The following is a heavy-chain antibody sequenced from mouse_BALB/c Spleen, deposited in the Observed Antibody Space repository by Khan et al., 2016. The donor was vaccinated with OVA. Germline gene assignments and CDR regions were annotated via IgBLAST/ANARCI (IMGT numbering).Heavy chain of an antibody. CDR2: ILPGSGSR. V-gene: IGHV1-9*01. J-gene: IGHJ2*01. CDR3: TRENNGSKDCFDY. CDR1: GYTFSGYW. D-gene: IGHD1-1*01. Sequence: VELVESGAELMKPGASVKISCKATGYTFSGYWLEWVKQRPGHGLEWIGEILPGSGSRNYNEKFKGKATFTADISSKTTYRQHNSLTSKDSAVYYSTRENNGSKDCFDYWGKGTTLTVSS.